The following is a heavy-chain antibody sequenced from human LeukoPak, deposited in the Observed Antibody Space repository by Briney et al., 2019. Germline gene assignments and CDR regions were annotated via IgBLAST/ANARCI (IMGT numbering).Heavy chain of an antibody. Sequence: GGSLRLSCAASGFTFDDYAMHWVRQAPGKGLEWVSGISWNSGSIGYADSVKGRFTISRDNAKNSLYLQMNSLRAEDTAVYYCARVHDILTGYYPFDYWGQGTLVTASS. D-gene: IGHD3-9*01. J-gene: IGHJ4*02. CDR2: ISWNSGSI. V-gene: IGHV3-9*01. CDR3: ARVHDILTGYYPFDY. CDR1: GFTFDDYA.